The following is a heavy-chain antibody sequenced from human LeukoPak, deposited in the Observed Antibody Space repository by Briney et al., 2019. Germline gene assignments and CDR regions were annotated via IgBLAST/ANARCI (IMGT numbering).Heavy chain of an antibody. Sequence: GGSLRLSCAASGFTFSSYAMSWVRQAPGKGLEWVSYISSSGSTIYYADSVKGRFTISRDNAKNSLYLQMNSLRAEDTAVYYCATTGSSDLTILRGDYWGQGTLVTVSS. J-gene: IGHJ4*02. CDR1: GFTFSSYA. D-gene: IGHD5-24*01. V-gene: IGHV3-48*04. CDR3: ATTGSSDLTILRGDY. CDR2: ISSSGSTI.